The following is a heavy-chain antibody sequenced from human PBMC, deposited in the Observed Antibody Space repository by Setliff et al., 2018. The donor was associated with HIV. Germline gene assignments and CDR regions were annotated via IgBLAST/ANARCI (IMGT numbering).Heavy chain of an antibody. V-gene: IGHV4-59*01. J-gene: IGHJ1*01. Sequence: PSETLSLTFSVSGASLSTYYWSWIRQPPGKGLEWIGYIYYSGSTNYNPSLKSRVTISVDTSKNHFSLKLRSVTAADTAVYYCASMGYFGESYFQFWGQGTLVTVSS. CDR3: ASMGYFGESYFQF. D-gene: IGHD3-10*01. CDR2: IYYSGST. CDR1: GASLSTYY.